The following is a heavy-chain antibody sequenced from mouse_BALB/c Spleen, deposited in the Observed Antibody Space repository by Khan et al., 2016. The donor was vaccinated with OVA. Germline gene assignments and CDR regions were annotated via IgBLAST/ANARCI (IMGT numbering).Heavy chain of an antibody. CDR1: GYTFTSYT. Sequence: QVQLQQSGTELARPGASVKMSCKASGYTFTSYTMHWVKQRPGQGLEWIGYINPSSGYTNYNQKFNDQATLTAEKSSITAYMQLSSLTSEDSAIYYCAREGAYYRSDGWFAYWGQGTLVTVSA. D-gene: IGHD2-14*01. CDR2: INPSSGYT. J-gene: IGHJ3*01. CDR3: AREGAYYRSDGWFAY. V-gene: IGHV1-4*01.